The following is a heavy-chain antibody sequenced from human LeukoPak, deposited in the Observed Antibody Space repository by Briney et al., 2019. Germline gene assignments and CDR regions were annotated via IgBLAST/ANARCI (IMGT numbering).Heavy chain of an antibody. J-gene: IGHJ4*02. CDR1: GFSFSNHW. Sequence: PGGSLRLSCAASGFSFSNHWMHWVRQVPGKGLVWVSRSNSDGSSTTYADSVKGRFTISRDNAKNTLYLQMNSLRDEDTAVYYCTRDVSQSSSWYGEFDYWGQGTQVTVSS. D-gene: IGHD6-13*01. CDR3: TRDVSQSSSWYGEFDY. V-gene: IGHV3-74*03. CDR2: SNSDGSST.